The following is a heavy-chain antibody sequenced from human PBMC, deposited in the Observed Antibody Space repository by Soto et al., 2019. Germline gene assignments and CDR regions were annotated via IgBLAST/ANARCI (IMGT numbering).Heavy chain of an antibody. CDR2: IGGGGST. Sequence: GGSLRLSCAASGFTFSSYAMSWVRQAPGKGLEWVSTIGGGGSTYYADSVKGRFTISRDNSKNTLYLQMNSLRAEDTAVYYCAKIRPSIDYWGQGALVTVSS. V-gene: IGHV3-23*01. CDR1: GFTFSSYA. CDR3: AKIRPSIDY. J-gene: IGHJ4*02. D-gene: IGHD3-3*02.